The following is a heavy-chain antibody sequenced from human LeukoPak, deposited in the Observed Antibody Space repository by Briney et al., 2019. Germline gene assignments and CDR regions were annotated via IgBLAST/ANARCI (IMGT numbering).Heavy chain of an antibody. V-gene: IGHV3-30*02. D-gene: IGHD6-13*01. CDR3: ARTYSSSWGIIDY. CDR2: IRYDGSNK. CDR1: GFTFNKYW. J-gene: IGHJ4*02. Sequence: GGSLRLSCTAPGFTFNKYWMHWVRQAPGKGLEWVAFIRYDGSNKYYADSVKGRFTISRDNSKNTLYLQMNSLRAEDTAVYYCARTYSSSWGIIDYWGQGTLVTVSS.